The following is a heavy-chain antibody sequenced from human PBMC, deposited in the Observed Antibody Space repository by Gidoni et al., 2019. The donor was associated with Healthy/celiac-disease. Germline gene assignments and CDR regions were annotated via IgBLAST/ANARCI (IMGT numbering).Heavy chain of an antibody. Sequence: QIQLVPSGAEVKKPGASVKVSCKVSGITLAELSMPWVRQAPGKGREWMGGFDPEDGATIYAQKFQGRVTMTEDTSTDTAYMELSSLRSEDTAVYYCATASLVGATTGPYYMDVWGKGTTVTVSS. CDR3: ATASLVGATTGPYYMDV. J-gene: IGHJ6*03. CDR1: GITLAELS. V-gene: IGHV1-24*01. D-gene: IGHD1-26*01. CDR2: FDPEDGAT.